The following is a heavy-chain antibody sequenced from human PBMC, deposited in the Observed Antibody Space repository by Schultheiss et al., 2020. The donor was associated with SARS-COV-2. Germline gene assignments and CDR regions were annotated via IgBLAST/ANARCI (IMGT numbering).Heavy chain of an antibody. CDR3: ARDGWFGDPHDGSDI. CDR2: IKQDGSEK. J-gene: IGHJ3*02. Sequence: GGSLRLSCAASGFTFSSYWMSWVRQAPGKGLEWVANIKQDGSEKYYVDSVKGRITISRDNTKNSVYLQINGLRAEDTAVYYCARDGWFGDPHDGSDIWGQGTMVTVSS. V-gene: IGHV3-7*03. CDR1: GFTFSSYW. D-gene: IGHD3-10*01.